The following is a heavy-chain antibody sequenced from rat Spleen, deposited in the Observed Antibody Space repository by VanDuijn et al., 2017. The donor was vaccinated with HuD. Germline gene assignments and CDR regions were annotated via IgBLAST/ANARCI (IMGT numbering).Heavy chain of an antibody. CDR3: ATMELAHYFDY. V-gene: IGHV5-25*01. CDR1: GFAFSDYY. CDR2: ISTGGGNT. Sequence: EVQLVESGGGLVQPGRSLKLSCTASGFAFSDYYMAWVRQAPKQGLEWVASISTGGGNTYYRDSVKGRFTISTDNAKSTLYLQMDSLRSEDTATYYCATMELAHYFDYWGQGVMVTVSS. J-gene: IGHJ2*01. D-gene: IGHD1-3*01.